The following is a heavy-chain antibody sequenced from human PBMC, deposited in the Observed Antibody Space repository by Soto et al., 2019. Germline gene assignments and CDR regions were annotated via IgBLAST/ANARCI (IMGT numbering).Heavy chain of an antibody. CDR1: GFSLSTSGVG. CDR2: IYWDDVK. CDR3: ARRDTLTMVRGVDYYFDY. V-gene: IGHV2-5*02. J-gene: IGHJ4*02. Sequence: QITLKESGPTLVRPTQTLTLTCTFSGFSLSTSGVGVGWIRQPPGKALEWLALIYWDDVKRYSPSLKSRLTITNDTSKNQVVLTMTIMDPVDTATYYCARRDTLTMVRGVDYYFDYWVQGTLVTVS. D-gene: IGHD3-10*01.